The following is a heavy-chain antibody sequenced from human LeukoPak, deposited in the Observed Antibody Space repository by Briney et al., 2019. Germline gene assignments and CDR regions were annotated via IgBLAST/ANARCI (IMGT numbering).Heavy chain of an antibody. Sequence: ASVKVSCKASGYTFTGYYMHWVRQAPGQGLEWMGWIIPIFGTANYAQKFQGRVTITADESTSTAYMELSSLRSEDTAVYYCARGSPMVLADSLGYWGQGTLVTVSS. CDR1: GYTFTGYY. D-gene: IGHD3-10*01. V-gene: IGHV1-69*13. CDR2: IIPIFGTA. CDR3: ARGSPMVLADSLGY. J-gene: IGHJ4*02.